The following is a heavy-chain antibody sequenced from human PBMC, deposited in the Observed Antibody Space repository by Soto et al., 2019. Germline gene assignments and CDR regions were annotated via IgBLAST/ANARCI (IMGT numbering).Heavy chain of an antibody. CDR2: ISYDGSNK. CDR3: ARDGEYCRSTSCYSYYYGMDV. J-gene: IGHJ6*02. V-gene: IGHV3-30-3*01. CDR1: GFTFSSYA. Sequence: QVQLVESGGGVVQPGRSLRLSCAASGFTFSSYAMHWVRQAPGKGLEWVAVISYDGSNKYYADSVKGRFTISRDNSKNTLYLQRNSLRDEDTAVYYCARDGEYCRSTSCYSYYYGMDVWGQGTTVTVSS. D-gene: IGHD2-2*01.